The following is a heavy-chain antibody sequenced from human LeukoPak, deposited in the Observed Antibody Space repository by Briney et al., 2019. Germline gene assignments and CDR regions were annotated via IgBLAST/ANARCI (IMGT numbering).Heavy chain of an antibody. CDR2: ISSSGSTI. CDR1: GFTFSSYA. CDR3: AREEMATMMIDY. D-gene: IGHD5-24*01. Sequence: GGSLRLSCAASGFTFSSYAMHWVRQAPGKGLEWVSYISSSGSTIYYADSVKGRFTISRDNAKNSLYLQMNSLRAEDTAVYYCAREEMATMMIDYWGQGTLVTVSS. V-gene: IGHV3-48*04. J-gene: IGHJ4*02.